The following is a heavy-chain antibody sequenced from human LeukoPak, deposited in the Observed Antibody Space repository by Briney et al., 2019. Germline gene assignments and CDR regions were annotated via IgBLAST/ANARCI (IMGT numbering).Heavy chain of an antibody. Sequence: PGGSLRLSCAASGFIFSTYAMTWVRQAPGKGLEWVSGISGSGGSTFYADSVRGRFTISRDNSKNTLYLQMNSLRAEDTAVYYCANSYSVSGSYWNYWGQGTLVTVSS. J-gene: IGHJ4*02. CDR3: ANSYSVSGSYWNY. D-gene: IGHD3-10*01. V-gene: IGHV3-23*01. CDR1: GFIFSTYA. CDR2: ISGSGGST.